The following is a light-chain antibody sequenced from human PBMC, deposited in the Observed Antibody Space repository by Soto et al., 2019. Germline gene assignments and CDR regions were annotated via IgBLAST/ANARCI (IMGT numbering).Light chain of an antibody. V-gene: IGKV3-15*01. CDR3: QQYNNWPPWT. J-gene: IGKJ1*01. Sequence: EIVMTQSPATLSVSPGERATLSCRASQSVSSNLAWYQQKPGQAPRLLIYGASTRATGIPARFSGSGSGSAFTLTIGNLQSEDFAVYYCQQYNNWPPWTFGQGTKVEIK. CDR2: GAS. CDR1: QSVSSN.